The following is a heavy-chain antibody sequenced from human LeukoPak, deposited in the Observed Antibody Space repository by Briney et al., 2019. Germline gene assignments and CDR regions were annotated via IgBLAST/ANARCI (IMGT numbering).Heavy chain of an antibody. V-gene: IGHV3-9*01. Sequence: GGSLRLSCAASGFTFDDYAMHWVRQAPGKGLEWVSGISWNSGSIGYADSVKGRFTISRDNAKNSLYLQMNSLRAEDTALYYCAKAIVGATPMHYYYYGMDAWGQGTTVTVSS. J-gene: IGHJ6*02. CDR1: GFTFDDYA. CDR3: AKAIVGATPMHYYYYGMDA. CDR2: ISWNSGSI. D-gene: IGHD1-26*01.